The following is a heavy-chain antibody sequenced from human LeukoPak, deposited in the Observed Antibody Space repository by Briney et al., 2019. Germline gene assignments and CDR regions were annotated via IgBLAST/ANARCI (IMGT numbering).Heavy chain of an antibody. CDR2: INPNSGGT. D-gene: IGHD3-9*01. V-gene: IGHV1-2*02. J-gene: IGHJ3*02. Sequence: ASVKVSCKASEYNFTDYYIHWVRQAPGQGLEWMGWINPNSGGTNYAQKFQGRVTMTRDTSISTAYMELSRLRSDDTAVYYCASSRTIPYAFDIWGQGTMVTVSS. CDR1: EYNFTDYY. CDR3: ASSRTIPYAFDI.